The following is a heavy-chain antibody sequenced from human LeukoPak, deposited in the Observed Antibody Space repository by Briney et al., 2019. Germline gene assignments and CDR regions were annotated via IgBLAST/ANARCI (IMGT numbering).Heavy chain of an antibody. Sequence: PGGSLRLSCAASGLTFSTYTMNWFRQPPGRGREWVSSISNSATFIDYADSVKGRFTISRDNAKNSVYLQMSSLRAEDTAVYYCARDVVPAAIGYYFDYWGQGTLVTVSS. CDR2: ISNSATFI. D-gene: IGHD2-2*02. V-gene: IGHV3-21*01. J-gene: IGHJ4*02. CDR3: ARDVVPAAIGYYFDY. CDR1: GLTFSTYT.